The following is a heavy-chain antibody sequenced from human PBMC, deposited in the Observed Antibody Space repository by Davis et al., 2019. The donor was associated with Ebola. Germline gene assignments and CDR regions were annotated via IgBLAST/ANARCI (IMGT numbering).Heavy chain of an antibody. V-gene: IGHV1-8*01. J-gene: IGHJ4*02. CDR2: INPNSGGT. CDR1: GYTFTSYD. D-gene: IGHD4-17*01. Sequence: AASVKVSCKASGYTFTSYDINWVRQATGQGLEWMGRINPNSGGTNYAQKFQGRVTMTRNTSISTAYMELSSLRSEDTAVYYCTRDDTVPFDYWGQGTLVTVSS. CDR3: TRDDTVPFDY.